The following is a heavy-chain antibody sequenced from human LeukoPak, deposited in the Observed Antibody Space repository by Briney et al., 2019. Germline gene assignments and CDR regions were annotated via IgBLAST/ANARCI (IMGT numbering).Heavy chain of an antibody. V-gene: IGHV1-8*01. Sequence: ASVKVSCKASGYTFTSYDINWVRQATGQGLEWMGWMNPNSGNTGYAQKFQGRVTMTRNTSISTAYMELSSLRSEDTAGYYCARGVGCSGGSCSDYWGQGTLVTVSS. CDR1: GYTFTSYD. J-gene: IGHJ4*02. D-gene: IGHD2-15*01. CDR3: ARGVGCSGGSCSDY. CDR2: MNPNSGNT.